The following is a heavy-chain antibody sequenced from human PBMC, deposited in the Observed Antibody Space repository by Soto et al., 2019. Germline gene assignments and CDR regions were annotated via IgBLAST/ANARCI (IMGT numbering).Heavy chain of an antibody. CDR1: GYTFTGYY. V-gene: IGHV1-2*04. Sequence: ASVKVSCKASGYTFTGYYMHWVRQAPGRGLEWMGWINPNSGGTNYAQKFQGWVTMTRDTSISTAYMELSRLRSDDTAVYYCARAPAAAAGIRFDPWGQGTLVTVSS. CDR2: INPNSGGT. CDR3: ARAPAAAAGIRFDP. J-gene: IGHJ5*02. D-gene: IGHD6-13*01.